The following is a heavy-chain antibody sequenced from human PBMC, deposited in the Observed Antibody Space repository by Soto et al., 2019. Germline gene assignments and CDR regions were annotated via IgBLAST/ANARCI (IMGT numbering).Heavy chain of an antibody. CDR3: AGGEWLQPVSAFDI. Sequence: PVGSLRLSCAASGFTFSSYSMNWVRQAPGKGLEWVSSISSSSSYIYYADSVKGRFTISRDNAKNSLYLQMNSLRAEDTAVYYCAGGEWLQPVSAFDIWGQGTMVTVSS. V-gene: IGHV3-21*01. J-gene: IGHJ3*02. D-gene: IGHD5-12*01. CDR1: GFTFSSYS. CDR2: ISSSSSYI.